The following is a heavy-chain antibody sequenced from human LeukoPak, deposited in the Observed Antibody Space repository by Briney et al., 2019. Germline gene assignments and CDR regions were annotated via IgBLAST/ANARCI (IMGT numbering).Heavy chain of an antibody. D-gene: IGHD4-11*01. Sequence: ASVKVSCKASGYTFTSYGISWVRQAPGQGLECMGWISAYNGNTNYAQKLQGRVTMTTDTSTSTAYMELRSLRSDDTAVYYCAISLQSDDAFDIWGQGTMVTVSS. CDR3: AISLQSDDAFDI. CDR2: ISAYNGNT. J-gene: IGHJ3*02. V-gene: IGHV1-18*01. CDR1: GYTFTSYG.